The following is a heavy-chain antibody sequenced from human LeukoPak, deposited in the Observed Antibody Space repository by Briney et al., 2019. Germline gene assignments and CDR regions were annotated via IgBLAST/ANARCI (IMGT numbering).Heavy chain of an antibody. CDR3: AREGYSSGWFLDY. Sequence: GASAKVSCKASGYTFTSYAMHWVRQAPGQRLEWMGWINAGNGNTKYSQKFQGRVTITRDTSASTAYMELSSLRSEDTAVYYCAREGYSSGWFLDYWGQGTLVTVSS. CDR1: GYTFTSYA. D-gene: IGHD6-19*01. J-gene: IGHJ4*02. CDR2: INAGNGNT. V-gene: IGHV1-3*01.